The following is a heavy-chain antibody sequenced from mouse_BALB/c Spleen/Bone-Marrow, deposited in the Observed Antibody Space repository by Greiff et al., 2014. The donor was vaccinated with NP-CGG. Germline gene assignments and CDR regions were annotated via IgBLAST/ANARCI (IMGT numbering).Heavy chain of an antibody. D-gene: IGHD4-1*01. CDR2: IDPANGNT. V-gene: IGHV14-3*02. CDR3: ARSTGGRGGFAY. J-gene: IGHJ3*01. Sequence: VQLQQSGAELVKPGASVKLSCTASGFNIKDTYMHWVKQRPEQGLEWIGRIDPANGNTKYDPKFQGKTTITADTSSNTAYLQLISLASEDAAVYYCARSTGGRGGFAYWGQGTLVTVSA. CDR1: GFNIKDTY.